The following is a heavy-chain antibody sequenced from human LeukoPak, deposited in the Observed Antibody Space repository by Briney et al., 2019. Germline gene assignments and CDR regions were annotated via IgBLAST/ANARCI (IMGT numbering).Heavy chain of an antibody. J-gene: IGHJ4*02. V-gene: IGHV6-1*01. CDR3: ARAKGRSPLFDY. D-gene: IGHD6-13*01. Sequence: SQTLSLTCAISGDSVSSNSAAWNWIRQSPSRGLEWLGRTYYRSKWYNDYAVSVKGRIAINPGTSKSQFSLQLNSVTPEDTAVYYCARAKGRSPLFDYWGQGTLVTVSS. CDR1: GDSVSSNSAA. CDR2: TYYRSKWYN.